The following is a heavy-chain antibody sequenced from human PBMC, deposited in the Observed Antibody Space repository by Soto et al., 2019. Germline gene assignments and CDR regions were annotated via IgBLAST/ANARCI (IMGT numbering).Heavy chain of an antibody. CDR1: GGSISSYY. D-gene: IGHD3-10*01. J-gene: IGHJ6*03. CDR3: ARGLFSRGGYYYYMDV. CDR2: IYYSGST. Sequence: SETLSLTCTVSGGSISSYYWSWIRQPPGKGLEWIGYIYYSGSTNYNPSLKSRVTISVDTSKNQFSLKLSSVTAADTAVYSCARGLFSRGGYYYYMDVRGKVTTVTVSS. V-gene: IGHV4-59*01.